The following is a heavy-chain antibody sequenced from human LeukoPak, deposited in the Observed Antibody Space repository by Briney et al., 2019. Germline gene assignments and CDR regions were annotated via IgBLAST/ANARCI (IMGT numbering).Heavy chain of an antibody. D-gene: IGHD3-10*01. J-gene: IGHJ4*02. CDR3: ARLPSCYYGSGTTGDY. V-gene: IGHV4-39*07. CDR2: IYYSGST. Sequence: PSETLSLTCAVSGGSISSRTYYWGWIRQPPGKGLEWIGSIYYSGSTYYNPSLKSRVTISVDTSKNQFSLKLSSVTAADTAVYYCARLPSCYYGSGTTGDYWGQGTLVTVSS. CDR1: GGSISSRTYY.